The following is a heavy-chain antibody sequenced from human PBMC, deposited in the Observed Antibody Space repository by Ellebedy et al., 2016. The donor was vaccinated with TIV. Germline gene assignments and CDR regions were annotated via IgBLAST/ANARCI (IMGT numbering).Heavy chain of an antibody. Sequence: GESLKISCAASGFTFSTYGMHWVRQAPGKGLEWVAVLWYDGSREYYAGSVKGRFTVSRDNSKNTLYLQMNSLRTEDTAVYYCATERSGYDFDYWGQGALVTVSA. CDR1: GFTFSTYG. CDR2: LWYDGSRE. V-gene: IGHV3-33*01. D-gene: IGHD5-12*01. CDR3: ATERSGYDFDY. J-gene: IGHJ4*02.